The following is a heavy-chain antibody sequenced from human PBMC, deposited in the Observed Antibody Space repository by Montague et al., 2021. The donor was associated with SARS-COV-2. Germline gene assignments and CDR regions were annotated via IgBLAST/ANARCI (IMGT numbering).Heavy chain of an antibody. CDR2: IRSTVYGGTT. D-gene: IGHD3-10*01. V-gene: IGHV3-49*04. CDR1: GFTFGDYS. Sequence: SLRLSCAFSGFTFGDYSMSWVRQAPGKGLEWVSFIRSTVYGGTTEYAASVKGRFTISRDDSKSIAHLQMNSLKTEDTAVYYCAGDKTLLWFGVLCWYFDLWGRGTLVSVSS. J-gene: IGHJ2*01. CDR3: AGDKTLLWFGVLCWYFDL.